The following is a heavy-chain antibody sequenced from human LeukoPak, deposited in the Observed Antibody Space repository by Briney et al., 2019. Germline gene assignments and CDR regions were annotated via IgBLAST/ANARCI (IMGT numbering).Heavy chain of an antibody. V-gene: IGHV5-51*01. Sequence: GESLKISCAGSGYTFRYYWIGWVRQMPGKGLEWMGMIDPGSSDTRFSPSFQGRVTFSVDKSNSTAYLQWSRLRASDTGIYFRARRNSGTLEASDLWGRGTLVTVSS. D-gene: IGHD1-26*01. CDR3: ARRNSGTLEASDL. CDR1: GYTFRYYW. J-gene: IGHJ2*01. CDR2: IDPGSSDT.